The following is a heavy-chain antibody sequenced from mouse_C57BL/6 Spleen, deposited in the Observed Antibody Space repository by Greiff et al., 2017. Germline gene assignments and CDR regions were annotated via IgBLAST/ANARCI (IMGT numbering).Heavy chain of an antibody. CDR2: IYPGDGDT. D-gene: IGHD1-3*01. V-gene: IGHV1-80*01. CDR1: GYAFSSYW. CDR3: VKSGPGGAMDY. J-gene: IGHJ4*01. Sequence: VKVVESGAELVKPGASVKISCKASGYAFSSYWMNWVKQRPGKGLEWIGQIYPGDGDTNYNGKFKGKATLTADKSSSKAYMQLSRLTSEDSAVYFCVKSGPGGAMDYWGQGTSVTVSS.